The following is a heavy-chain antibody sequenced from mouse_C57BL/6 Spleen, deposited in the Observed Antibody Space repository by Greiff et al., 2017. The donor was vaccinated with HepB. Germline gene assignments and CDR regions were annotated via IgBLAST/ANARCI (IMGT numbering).Heavy chain of an antibody. CDR1: GFTFSSYA. V-gene: IGHV5-4*01. CDR3: ARDIYDTWFAY. J-gene: IGHJ3*01. D-gene: IGHD2-12*01. Sequence: EVQLVESGGGLVKPGASLKLSCAASGFTFSSYAMSWVRQTPGKRLEWVATISDGGSYTYYPDNVKGRFTISRDNAKNNLYLQMSHLKSEDTAMYYSARDIYDTWFAYWGQGTLVTVSA. CDR2: ISDGGSYT.